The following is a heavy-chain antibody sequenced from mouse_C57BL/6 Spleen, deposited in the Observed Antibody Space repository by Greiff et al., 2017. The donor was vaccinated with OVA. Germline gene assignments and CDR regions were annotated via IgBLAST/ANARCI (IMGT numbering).Heavy chain of an antibody. V-gene: IGHV5-9-1*02. CDR2: ISSGGDYI. CDR3: TRDGRWYFDV. Sequence: EVKLMESGEGLVKPGGSLKLSCEASGFTFSSYAMSWVRQTPEKRLEWVAYISSGGDYIYYADTVKGRFTISRDNARNTLYLQMSSLKSEDTAMYYCTRDGRWYFDVWGTGTTVTVSS. D-gene: IGHD2-3*01. CDR1: GFTFSSYA. J-gene: IGHJ1*03.